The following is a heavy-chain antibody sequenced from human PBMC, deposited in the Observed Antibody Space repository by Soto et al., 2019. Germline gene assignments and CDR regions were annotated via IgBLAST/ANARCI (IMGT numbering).Heavy chain of an antibody. CDR3: GRSHGAGSY. Sequence: QVRLVESGGDLVKPGESLRLSCVASGFTFIDYYMNWVRQAPGKRLEWISYISSTGKNIYYSDSVKGRFIVSRDNAKNSLFLQMNSLTADDTAVYYCGRSHGAGSYWGQGTRVTVSS. J-gene: IGHJ4*02. V-gene: IGHV3-11*01. CDR2: ISSTGKNI. CDR1: GFTFIDYY. D-gene: IGHD4-17*01.